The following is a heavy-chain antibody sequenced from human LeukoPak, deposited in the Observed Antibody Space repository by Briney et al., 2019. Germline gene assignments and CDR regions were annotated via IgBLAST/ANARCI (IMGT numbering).Heavy chain of an antibody. CDR2: MNPNSGNT. Sequence: GASVKVSCKASGYTFTSYDISWVRQAAGQGLEWMGWMNPNSGNTGYAQKFKGRVTMTGNTSMNTAHMELSSLRSEDTAVYYCARGLRDSSGREYFQHWGQGTLVTVSS. D-gene: IGHD3-22*01. CDR1: GYTFTSYD. J-gene: IGHJ1*01. V-gene: IGHV1-8*01. CDR3: ARGLRDSSGREYFQH.